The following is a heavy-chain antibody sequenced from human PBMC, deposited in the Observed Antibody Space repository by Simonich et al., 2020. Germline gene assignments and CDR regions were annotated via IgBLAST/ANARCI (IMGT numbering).Heavy chain of an antibody. Sequence: QVQLVQSGAEVKKPGSSVKVSCKASGGTFSSYAISWGRQAPGQGRAWRGGIIPIRGIANYEQKCQGRVTITADKSTSTAYMELSSLRSEDTAVYYCARGGLADRRIVYYYYMDVWGKGTTVTVSS. CDR2: IIPIRGIA. V-gene: IGHV1-69*09. CDR3: ARGGLADRRIVYYYYMDV. CDR1: GGTFSSYA. D-gene: IGHD2-15*01. J-gene: IGHJ6*03.